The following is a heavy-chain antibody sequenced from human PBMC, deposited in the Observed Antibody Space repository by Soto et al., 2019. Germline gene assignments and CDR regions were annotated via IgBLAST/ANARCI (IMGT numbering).Heavy chain of an antibody. V-gene: IGHV3-9*01. CDR3: ARDAALGDNYYYYGMDV. J-gene: IGHJ6*01. CDR2: ISWNSGSI. Sequence: EVQLVESGGDLVQPGRSLRLSCAASGFTFDDHAMHWVRQAPGKGLQWVSGISWNSGSIGYAESVKGRFTISRDNAKNSLYLQMNSLRPEDTAFYYCARDAALGDNYYYYGMDVWGQGTTVTVSS. D-gene: IGHD2-21*02. CDR1: GFTFDDHA.